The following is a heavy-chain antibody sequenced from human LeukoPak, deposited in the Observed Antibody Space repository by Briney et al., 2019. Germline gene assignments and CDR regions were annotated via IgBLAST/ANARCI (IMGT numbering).Heavy chain of an antibody. CDR2: ISSSSSTI. CDR1: GFTFSSYS. D-gene: IGHD3-9*01. CDR3: ARRNYVDILTGYYPTESFYYMDV. V-gene: IGHV3-48*01. J-gene: IGHJ6*03. Sequence: GGSLRLSCAASGFTFSSYSMNWVRQAPGKGLEWVAYISSSSSTIYYADSVKGRFTISRDNAKNSLYLQVNSLRAEDTAVYYCARRNYVDILTGYYPTESFYYMDVWGTGTTVTVSS.